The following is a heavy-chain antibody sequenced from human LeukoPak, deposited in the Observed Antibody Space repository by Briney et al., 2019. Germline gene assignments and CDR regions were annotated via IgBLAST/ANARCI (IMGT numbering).Heavy chain of an antibody. J-gene: IGHJ4*02. CDR2: IYYSGST. V-gene: IGHV4-39*07. CDR3: ARGMVRGVD. D-gene: IGHD3-10*01. CDR1: GGSISSSSYY. Sequence: SETLSLTCTVSGGSISSSSYYWGWIRQPPGKGLEWIGSIYYSGSTYYNPSLKSRVTISVDTSKNEFSLKLTSVTAADTAVYYCARGMVRGVDWGQGTPVTVSS.